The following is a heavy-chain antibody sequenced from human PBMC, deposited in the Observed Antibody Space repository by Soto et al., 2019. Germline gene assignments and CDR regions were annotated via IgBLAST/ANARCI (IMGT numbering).Heavy chain of an antibody. CDR2: IKTDGSIT. V-gene: IGHV3-74*01. CDR1: GFTSSSYW. Sequence: GGSLRLSCAASGFTSSSYWMHWVRQAPGKGLVWVSRIKTDGSITSYADSVQGRFTISRDNAKNTLYLQMNSLRAEDTAVYYCARVGSGWYHSDYWGQGSLVTVSS. D-gene: IGHD6-19*01. J-gene: IGHJ4*02. CDR3: ARVGSGWYHSDY.